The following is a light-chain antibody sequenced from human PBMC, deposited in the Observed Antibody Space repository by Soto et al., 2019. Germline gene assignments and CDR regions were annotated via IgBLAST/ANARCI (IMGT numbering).Light chain of an antibody. CDR3: SSYSISTAYL. V-gene: IGLV2-14*01. Sequence: QSVLTQPASVSGSPGQSITISCTGTSSDVGGYDYVSWYQLHPGEAPKLMLFEVNKRPSGVSYRFSGSKSGNTASLTISGLQAEDEADYFCSSYSISTAYLFGTGTKLTVL. CDR1: SSDVGGYDY. J-gene: IGLJ1*01. CDR2: EVN.